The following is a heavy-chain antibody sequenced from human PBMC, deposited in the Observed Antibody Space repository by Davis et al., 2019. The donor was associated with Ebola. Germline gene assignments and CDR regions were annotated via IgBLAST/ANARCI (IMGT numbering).Heavy chain of an antibody. CDR3: ARHVTYSSVWSGHMDV. D-gene: IGHD6-19*01. V-gene: IGHV4-59*08. J-gene: IGHJ6*03. CDR1: GGSISNYY. Sequence: PSETLSLTCTVSGGSISNYYWHWLRQPPGQGLAWIGYIYYIGSTNYNPSLKSRVTMSLDTSKNQVPLKLSSVTAADTAVYYCARHVTYSSVWSGHMDVWGRGTTVTVSS. CDR2: IYYIGST.